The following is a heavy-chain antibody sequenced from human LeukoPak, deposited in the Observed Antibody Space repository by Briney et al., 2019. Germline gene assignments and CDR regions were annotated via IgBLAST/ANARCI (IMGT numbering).Heavy chain of an antibody. Sequence: GASVNVSCKASGYTFTSYGISWVRQAPGQGLEWMGWISAHNGNTKNAQKVQGRVTMTTDTSTRTAYMELRSLRSDDTAVYHCARDRGYSGYAEYYFDYWGQGTLVTVSS. J-gene: IGHJ4*02. CDR3: ARDRGYSGYAEYYFDY. D-gene: IGHD5-12*01. CDR1: GYTFTSYG. V-gene: IGHV1-18*01. CDR2: ISAHNGNT.